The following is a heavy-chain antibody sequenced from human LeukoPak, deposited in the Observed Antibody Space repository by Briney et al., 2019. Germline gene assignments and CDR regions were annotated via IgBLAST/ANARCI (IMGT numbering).Heavy chain of an antibody. D-gene: IGHD3-9*01. J-gene: IGHJ4*02. Sequence: GGSLRLSCAASGFTFSNYRMSWVRQAPGKGLEWVANIKHDGGDKHYVDSVKGRFTIARDSAKNSLNLQMNSLRAEDTAVYYYARGGNYDILTGYIFDYWGQGTLVTVSS. CDR2: IKHDGGDK. V-gene: IGHV3-7*03. CDR3: ARGGNYDILTGYIFDY. CDR1: GFTFSNYR.